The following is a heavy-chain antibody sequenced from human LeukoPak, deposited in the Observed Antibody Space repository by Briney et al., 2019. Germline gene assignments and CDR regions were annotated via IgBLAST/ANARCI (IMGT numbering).Heavy chain of an antibody. V-gene: IGHV4-31*03. Sequence: SGALSLTCTVSGGSISSGGYYWSWIRQHPGKGLEWIGYIYYCGSTYYNPSLKSRVTIPVDTSKNQFSLKLSSVTAADTAVYYCARGSGWYRVDYWGQGTLVTVSS. J-gene: IGHJ4*02. CDR2: IYYCGST. CDR3: ARGSGWYRVDY. CDR1: GGSISSGGYY. D-gene: IGHD6-19*01.